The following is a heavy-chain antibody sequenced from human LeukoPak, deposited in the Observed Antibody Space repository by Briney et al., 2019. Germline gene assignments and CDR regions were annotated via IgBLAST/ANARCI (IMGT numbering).Heavy chain of an antibody. CDR3: ARDSPAYCSGGNCYNWYFDL. V-gene: IGHV4-34*01. Sequence: SETLSPTCAVYGVSFSGYYWSWIRQPPGKGLEWLGEINHSGSTNYNPSLKSRVTISVDTSKNQFSLKMSSVTAADTAVYYCARDSPAYCSGGNCYNWYFDLWGRGTLVSVSS. CDR1: GVSFSGYY. D-gene: IGHD2-15*01. J-gene: IGHJ2*01. CDR2: INHSGST.